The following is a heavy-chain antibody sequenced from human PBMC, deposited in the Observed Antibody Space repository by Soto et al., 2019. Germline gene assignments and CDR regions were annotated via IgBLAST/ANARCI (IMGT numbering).Heavy chain of an antibody. CDR2: ISYDAYKK. V-gene: IGHV3-30*04. CDR1: GFTLSTYS. Sequence: QVQLVESGGGVAQPGRSLRLSCAASGFTLSTYSMHWVRQAPGKGLEWVAVISYDAYKKYYGDSVKGRFTISRDNSKNTLYLQMNSLRTEDTAGDYCARARESYCDYWGQGTLVTVSS. D-gene: IGHD1-26*01. CDR3: ARARESYCDY. J-gene: IGHJ4*02.